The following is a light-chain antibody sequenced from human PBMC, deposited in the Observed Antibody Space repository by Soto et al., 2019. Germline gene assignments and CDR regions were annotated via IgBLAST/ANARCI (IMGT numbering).Light chain of an antibody. J-gene: IGKJ4*01. V-gene: IGKV1-16*02. CDR1: QGINNF. CDR2: GAS. Sequence: DIQMTQSPSSLSASVGDTVTITCRASQGINNFLAWFQQKQGKAPMSLIYGASSLQSGASSKFSGSGSDTGFTLTITSLQPEDSATYFCQQYHSYPVTFGGGTKVEIK. CDR3: QQYHSYPVT.